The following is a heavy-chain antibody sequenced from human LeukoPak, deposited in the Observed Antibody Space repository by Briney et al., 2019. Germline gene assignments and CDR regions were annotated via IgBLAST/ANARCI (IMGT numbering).Heavy chain of an antibody. CDR1: GGSFSGYY. Sequence: SETLSLTCAVYGGSFSGYYWSWIRQPPGKGLEWIGEINHSGSTNYNPSLKSRVTISVDTSKNQFSLELSSVTAAGTAVYYCATLCSSTSCLDYWGQGTLVTVSS. D-gene: IGHD2-2*01. CDR2: INHSGST. CDR3: ATLCSSTSCLDY. V-gene: IGHV4-34*01. J-gene: IGHJ4*02.